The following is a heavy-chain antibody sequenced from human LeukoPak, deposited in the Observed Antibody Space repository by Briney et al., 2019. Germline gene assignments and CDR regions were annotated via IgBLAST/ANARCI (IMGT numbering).Heavy chain of an antibody. CDR3: ARRQRGYDSLWPFDI. Sequence: PSETLSLTCTVSGGSISSYYWSWIRQPPGKGLEWIGYIYYSGSTNYNPSLKSRVTISVDTSKNQFSLKLTSMTAADTAVYYCARRQRGYDSLWPFDIWGQGTMVTVSS. J-gene: IGHJ3*02. D-gene: IGHD5-12*01. V-gene: IGHV4-59*08. CDR1: GGSISSYY. CDR2: IYYSGST.